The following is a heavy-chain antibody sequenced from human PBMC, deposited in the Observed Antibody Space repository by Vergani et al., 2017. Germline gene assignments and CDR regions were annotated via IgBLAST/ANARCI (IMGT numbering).Heavy chain of an antibody. Sequence: QVQLVQSGAEVKKPGASVKVSCKASGYTFTSYGISWVRQAPGQGLEWMGWISAYNGNTNYAQKLQGRVTMTTDTSTRTAYMELRSLRSDDTAVYYCARGDSSGYYYYYGMDVWGQGTTVTVSS. CDR2: ISAYNGNT. J-gene: IGHJ6*02. V-gene: IGHV1-18*01. D-gene: IGHD3-22*01. CDR3: ARGDSSGYYYYYGMDV. CDR1: GYTFTSYG.